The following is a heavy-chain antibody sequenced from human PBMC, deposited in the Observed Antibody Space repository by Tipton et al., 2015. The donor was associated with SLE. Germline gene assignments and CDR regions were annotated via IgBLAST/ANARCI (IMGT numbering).Heavy chain of an antibody. V-gene: IGHV3-21*01. CDR3: ARETSREPNYYYGMDV. J-gene: IGHJ6*02. D-gene: IGHD1-26*01. CDR2: ISSSSSYI. CDR1: GFTFSSYS. Sequence: SLRLSCAASGFTFSSYSMNWVRQAPGKGLEWVSSISSSSSYIYYADSVKGRFTISRDNAKNSLYLQMNSLRAEDTAVYYCARETSREPNYYYGMDVWGQGTTVTVSS.